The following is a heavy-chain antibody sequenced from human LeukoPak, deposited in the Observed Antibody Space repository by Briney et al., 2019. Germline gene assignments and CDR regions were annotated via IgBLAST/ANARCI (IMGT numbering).Heavy chain of an antibody. J-gene: IGHJ6*03. D-gene: IGHD2-15*01. CDR2: INHSGST. V-gene: IGHV4-34*01. CDR3: ARIKVVGGNYMDV. CDR1: GGSFSGYY. Sequence: SETLSLTCAVYGGSFSGYYWSWIRQPPGKGLEWIGEINHSGSTNYNPSLKSRVTISVDTSKNHFSLRLSSVTAADTAVYYCARIKVVGGNYMDVWGKGTTVTVSS.